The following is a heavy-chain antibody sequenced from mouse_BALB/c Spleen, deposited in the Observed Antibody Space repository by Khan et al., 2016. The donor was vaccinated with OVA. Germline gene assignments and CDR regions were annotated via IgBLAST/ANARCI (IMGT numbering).Heavy chain of an antibody. CDR1: GYSITSDYA. Sequence: EVQLVESGPGLVKPSQSLSLTCTVTGYSITSDYAWDWIRQFPGNKLEWMGYISYGGSTSYNPSLKSRISITRDTSKNQFFLQLNSVTTEDTATYYCARKIYYGYAMDYWGQGTSVTVSS. CDR2: ISYGGST. D-gene: IGHD1-1*01. J-gene: IGHJ4*01. V-gene: IGHV3-2*02. CDR3: ARKIYYGYAMDY.